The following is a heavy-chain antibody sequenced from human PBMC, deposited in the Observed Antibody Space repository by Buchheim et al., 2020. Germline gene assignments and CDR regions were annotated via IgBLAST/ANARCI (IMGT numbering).Heavy chain of an antibody. J-gene: IGHJ2*01. D-gene: IGHD4-17*01. CDR3: ARDTFPGDQYWYFDL. CDR2: IHYSGST. V-gene: IGHV4-61*03. CDR1: GDSVSSGSYY. Sequence: QVQLQESGPGLVKPSETLSLTCTVSGDSVSSGSYYWSWIRQPPGKGLEWIGYIHYSGSTNCNPSLKSRVNMSVDTSKTHFSLRLSTVTAADTAVYYCARDTFPGDQYWYFDLWGRGTL.